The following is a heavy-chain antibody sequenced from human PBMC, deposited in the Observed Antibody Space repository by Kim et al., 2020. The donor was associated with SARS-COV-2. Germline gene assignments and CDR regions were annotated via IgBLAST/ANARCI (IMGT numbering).Heavy chain of an antibody. Sequence: GGSLRLSCAASGFTFDDYAMHWVRQAPGKGLEWVSGISWNSGSIGYADSVKGRFTISRDNAKNSLYLQMNSLRAEDTALYYCAKDNGGGLDYWGQGTLVTVSS. CDR2: ISWNSGSI. CDR1: GFTFDDYA. V-gene: IGHV3-9*01. CDR3: AKDNGGGLDY. D-gene: IGHD3-16*01. J-gene: IGHJ4*02.